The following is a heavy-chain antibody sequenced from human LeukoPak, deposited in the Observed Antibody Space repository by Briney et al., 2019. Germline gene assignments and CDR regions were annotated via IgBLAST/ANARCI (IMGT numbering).Heavy chain of an antibody. V-gene: IGHV4-4*07. CDR2: IYTRGST. J-gene: IGHJ4*02. Sequence: SETLSLTCTVSGGSINNYYWSWIRQPAGKGLEWIGRIYTRGSTNYNPSLKSRVTISVDTSKNQFSLKLSSVTAADTAVYYCARGDYDSSGYCFDYWGQGTLVTVSS. CDR1: GGSINNYY. CDR3: ARGDYDSSGYCFDY. D-gene: IGHD3-22*01.